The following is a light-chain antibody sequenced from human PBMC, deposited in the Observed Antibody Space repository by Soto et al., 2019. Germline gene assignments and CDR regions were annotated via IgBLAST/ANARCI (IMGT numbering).Light chain of an antibody. CDR2: DAS. Sequence: EIVLTQSPATLSLSPGERATHSSRASQSVSSYLAWYQQKPGQAPRLLIYDASNGATGIPARFSGSGSGTDFTLTISSLEPEDFAVYYCQQRSNWPPFTFGPGTKVDIK. CDR3: QQRSNWPPFT. CDR1: QSVSSY. J-gene: IGKJ3*01. V-gene: IGKV3-11*01.